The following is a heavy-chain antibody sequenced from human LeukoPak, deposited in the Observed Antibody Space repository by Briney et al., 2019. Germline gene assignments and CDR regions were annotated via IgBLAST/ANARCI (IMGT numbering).Heavy chain of an antibody. CDR1: KYTFTGYY. CDR2: INPDSGGT. CDR3: ARDQGRGYSGYEHYMDV. D-gene: IGHD5-12*01. Sequence: GASVKVSCKASKYTFTGYYIHWVRQAPGQELEWMGWINPDSGGTNYAQKFQGRVTMTRDTSISTAYMELSRLRSDDTAVYYCARDQGRGYSGYEHYMDVWGKGTTVTISS. V-gene: IGHV1-2*02. J-gene: IGHJ6*03.